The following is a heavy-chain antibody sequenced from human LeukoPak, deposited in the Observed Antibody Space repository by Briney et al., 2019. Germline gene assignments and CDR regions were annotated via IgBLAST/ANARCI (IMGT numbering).Heavy chain of an antibody. Sequence: GGSLRLSCEASRFTFSSYAMSWVRQTPGKGPEWVSGISGSGGSTYYADSVKGRFTISRDNSKNTLYLQMNSLRADDTAVYYCARGNYHGSGSLDYWGQGTLVTVSS. CDR2: ISGSGGST. CDR1: RFTFSSYA. J-gene: IGHJ4*02. D-gene: IGHD3-10*01. V-gene: IGHV3-23*01. CDR3: ARGNYHGSGSLDY.